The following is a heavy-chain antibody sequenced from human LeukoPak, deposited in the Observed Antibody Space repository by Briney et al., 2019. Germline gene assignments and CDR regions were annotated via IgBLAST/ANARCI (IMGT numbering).Heavy chain of an antibody. CDR3: ASGGQIWIS. CDR1: GFTFSSYW. J-gene: IGHJ5*02. V-gene: IGHV3-7*01. Sequence: PGGSLRLSCAVSGFTFSSYWMSWVRQAPGKGLEWAANIKQDGSEKNYVDSVKGRFTISRDNAKNSLYLQMNSLRAEDTAVYYCASGGQIWISWGQGTLVTVSS. CDR2: IKQDGSEK. D-gene: IGHD5-18*01.